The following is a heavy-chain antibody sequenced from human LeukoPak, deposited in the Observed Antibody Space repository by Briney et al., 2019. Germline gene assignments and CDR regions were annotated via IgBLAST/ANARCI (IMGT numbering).Heavy chain of an antibody. V-gene: IGHV3-30*02. CDR2: IRYDGSNK. CDR3: ARDQPTTDYDFWSGYYPGWDY. CDR1: GFTFSSYG. J-gene: IGHJ4*02. Sequence: GGSLRLSCAASGFTFSSYGMHWVRQAPGKGLEWVSFIRYDGSNKDYADSVKGRFTISRDNSKNTLYLQMNSLRAEDTAVYYCARDQPTTDYDFWSGYYPGWDYWGQGTLVTVSS. D-gene: IGHD3-3*01.